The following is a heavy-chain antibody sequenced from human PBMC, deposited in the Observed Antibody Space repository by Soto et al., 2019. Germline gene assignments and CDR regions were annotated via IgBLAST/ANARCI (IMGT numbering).Heavy chain of an antibody. CDR2: FDPEDGET. V-gene: IGHV1-24*01. D-gene: IGHD4-17*01. CDR1: GYTLTELS. CDR3: ATRSDFYGDYGNYFDY. Sequence: ASVKVSCKVSGYTLTELSMHWVRQAPGKGLEWMGGFDPEDGETIYAQKFQGRVTMTEDTSTDTAYMELSSLRSEDTAVYYCATRSDFYGDYGNYFDYXGQGTLVTVSS. J-gene: IGHJ4*02.